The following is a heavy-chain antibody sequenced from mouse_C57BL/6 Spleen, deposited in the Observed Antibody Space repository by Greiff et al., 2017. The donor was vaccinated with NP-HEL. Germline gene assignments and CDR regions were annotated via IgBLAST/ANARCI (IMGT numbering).Heavy chain of an antibody. D-gene: IGHD1-1*01. CDR2: INPNNGGT. Sequence: EVQLQQSGPELVKPGASVKISCKASGYTFTDYYMNWVKQSHGKSLEWIGDINPNNGGTSYNQKFKGKATLTVDKSSSTAYMELRSLTSEYSAVYYCARWGGSSYWYFDVWGTGTTVTVSS. CDR3: ARWGGSSYWYFDV. CDR1: GYTFTDYY. J-gene: IGHJ1*03. V-gene: IGHV1-26*01.